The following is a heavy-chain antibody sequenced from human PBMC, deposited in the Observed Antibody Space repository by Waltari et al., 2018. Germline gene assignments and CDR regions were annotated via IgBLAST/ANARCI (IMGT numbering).Heavy chain of an antibody. D-gene: IGHD2-2*01. J-gene: IGHJ5*02. Sequence: QVQLQESGPGLVKPSETLSLTCTVSGGSISSYYWSWIRQPAGKGLEWIGRIYTSGSTNYTPALKSRVTMSVDTSKNQFSLKLSSVTAADTAVYYCARSIVVVPAANDWFDPWGQGTLVTVSS. CDR1: GGSISSYY. V-gene: IGHV4-4*07. CDR2: IYTSGST. CDR3: ARSIVVVPAANDWFDP.